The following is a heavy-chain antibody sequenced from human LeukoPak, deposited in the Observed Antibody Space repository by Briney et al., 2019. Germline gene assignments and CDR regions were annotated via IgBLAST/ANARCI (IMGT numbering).Heavy chain of an antibody. V-gene: IGHV4-59*12. J-gene: IGHJ4*02. D-gene: IGHD2-21*02. Sequence: PSETLSLTCTVSGGSISSYYWSWIRQPPGKGLEWIGYIHYSGSTSYNPSLRSRVTISVDTSNNQFSLKLRSVTAADTAVYYCARDLAHCAGDCYSDGFDYWGQGTLVTVSS. CDR2: IHYSGST. CDR3: ARDLAHCAGDCYSDGFDY. CDR1: GGSISSYY.